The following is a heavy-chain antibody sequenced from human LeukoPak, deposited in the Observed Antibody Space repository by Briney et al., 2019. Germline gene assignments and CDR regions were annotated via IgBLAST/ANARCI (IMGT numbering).Heavy chain of an antibody. CDR2: ISYDGSNK. CDR3: ARQDYYDSSGCLDY. Sequence: GGSLRLSCAASGFTFSSYGMHWVRQAPGKGLEWVAVISYDGSNKYYADSVKGRFTISRDNSKNTLYLQMNSLKASDTAMYYCARQDYYDSSGCLDYWGQGTLVTVSS. D-gene: IGHD3-22*01. CDR1: GFTFSSYG. J-gene: IGHJ4*02. V-gene: IGHV3-30*03.